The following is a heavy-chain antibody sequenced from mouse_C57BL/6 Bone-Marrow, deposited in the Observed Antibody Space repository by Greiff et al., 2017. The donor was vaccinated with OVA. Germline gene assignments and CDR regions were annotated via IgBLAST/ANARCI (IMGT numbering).Heavy chain of an antibody. J-gene: IGHJ4*01. CDR1: GYTFTSYW. CDR3: ARSGSTTGEGDLAMDY. D-gene: IGHD1-1*01. Sequence: QVQLQQPGAELVKPGASVKMSCKASGYTFTSYWITWVKQRPGQGLEWIGDIYPGSGRTNYNEKFKSKATLTVDTSSSTAYMQLSSLTSEDSAVYYCARSGSTTGEGDLAMDYWGQGTSVTVSS. CDR2: IYPGSGRT. V-gene: IGHV1-55*01.